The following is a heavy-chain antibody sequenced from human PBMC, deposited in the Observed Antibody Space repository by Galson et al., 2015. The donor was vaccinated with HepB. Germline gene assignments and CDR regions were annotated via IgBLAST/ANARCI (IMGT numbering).Heavy chain of an antibody. CDR1: GFTFSSYE. V-gene: IGHV3-48*03. J-gene: IGHJ6*02. CDR3: ARVPGYYGMDV. CDR2: ISSSGSTI. Sequence: SLRLSCAASGFTFSSYEMNWVRQAPGKGLEWVSYISSSGSTIYYADSVKGRFTISRDNAKNSLYLQMNSLRAEDTAVYYCARVPGYYGMDVWGQGTTVTVSS.